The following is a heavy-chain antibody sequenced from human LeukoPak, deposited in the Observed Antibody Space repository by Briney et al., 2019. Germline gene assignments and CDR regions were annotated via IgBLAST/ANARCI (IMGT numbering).Heavy chain of an antibody. CDR1: GGSISTSNCY. J-gene: IGHJ4*02. D-gene: IGHD2-21*02. V-gene: IGHV4-39*01. CDR3: ARGYCGGDCYMVY. Sequence: SETLSLTCTVSGGSISTSNCYWGWVRQPPGKGLEWIGSIYYSGSTFYNPSLKSRVTISVDTSKNQFSLKLSSVTAADTAVYYCARGYCGGDCYMVYWGQGTLVTVSS. CDR2: IYYSGST.